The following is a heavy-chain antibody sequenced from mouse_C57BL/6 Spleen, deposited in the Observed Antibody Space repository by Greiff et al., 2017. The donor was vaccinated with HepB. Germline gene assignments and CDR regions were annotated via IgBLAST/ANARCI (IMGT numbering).Heavy chain of an antibody. Sequence: QVQLQQPGAELVKPGASVKLSCKASGYTFTSYWMQWVKQRPGQGLEWIGEIDPSDSYTNYNQKFKGKATLTVDTSSSTAYMQLSSLTSEDSAVYYCARRYDYDYYAMDYWGQGTSVTVSS. CDR3: ARRYDYDYYAMDY. D-gene: IGHD2-4*01. CDR2: IDPSDSYT. CDR1: GYTFTSYW. J-gene: IGHJ4*01. V-gene: IGHV1-50*01.